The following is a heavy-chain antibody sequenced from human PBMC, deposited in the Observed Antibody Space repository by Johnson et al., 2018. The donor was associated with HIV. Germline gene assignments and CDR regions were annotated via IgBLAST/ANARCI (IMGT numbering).Heavy chain of an antibody. D-gene: IGHD1-14*01. CDR2: IRYDGSNT. J-gene: IGHJ3*02. V-gene: IGHV3-30*02. CDR1: GFTFSSYG. Sequence: QVHLVESGGGVVQPGGSLRLSCAASGFTFSSYGMHWVRQAPGKGLEWVAFIRYDGSNTYYADSVKGRFTISRDNSKNTLYLQMISLRAEDTAVYYCPVDTEAFDIWGQGTMVTVSS. CDR3: PVDTEAFDI.